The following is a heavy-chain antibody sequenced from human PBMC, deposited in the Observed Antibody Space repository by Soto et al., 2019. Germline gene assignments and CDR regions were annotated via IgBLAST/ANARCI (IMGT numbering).Heavy chain of an antibody. J-gene: IGHJ5*01. Sequence: GWSLRLSCAASVFPFSDTDMTWVRQAPGKGLEWVSTIGGNTGNTYYADSVEGRFTISRDDSKNTVYLQMNSLRADDTAVYYCAKNSGWFGSWGQGTLVTVSS. D-gene: IGHD3-10*01. CDR2: IGGNTGNT. CDR3: AKNSGWFGS. V-gene: IGHV3-23*01. CDR1: VFPFSDTD.